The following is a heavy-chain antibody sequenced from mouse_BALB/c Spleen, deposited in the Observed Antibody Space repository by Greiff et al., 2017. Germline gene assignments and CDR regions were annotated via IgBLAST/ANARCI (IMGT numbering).Heavy chain of an antibody. CDR3: AKGGLYYDYGGAY. V-gene: IGHV1-9*01. D-gene: IGHD2-4*01. Sequence: VQLQQSGAELMKPGASVKISCKATGYTFSSYWIEWVKQRPGHGLEWIGEILPGSGSTNYNEKFKGKATFTADTSSNTAYMQLSSLTSEDSAVYYCAKGGLYYDYGGAYWGQGTLVTVSA. J-gene: IGHJ3*01. CDR1: GYTFSSYW. CDR2: ILPGSGST.